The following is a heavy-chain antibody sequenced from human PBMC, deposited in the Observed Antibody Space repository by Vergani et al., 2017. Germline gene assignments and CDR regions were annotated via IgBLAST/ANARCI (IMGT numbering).Heavy chain of an antibody. CDR2: IYYSGST. J-gene: IGHJ5*02. Sequence: QVQLQESGPGLVKPSETLSLTCTVSGGSVSSGSYYWSWIRQPPGKGLEWIGYIYYSGSTNYNPSLKSRVTISVDTSKNQFSLKLGSVTAADRAGYYGAGEGRGNRNDWFDPWGQGTRVTVSS. CDR1: GGSVSSGSYY. D-gene: IGHD1-14*01. V-gene: IGHV4-61*01. CDR3: AGEGRGNRNDWFDP.